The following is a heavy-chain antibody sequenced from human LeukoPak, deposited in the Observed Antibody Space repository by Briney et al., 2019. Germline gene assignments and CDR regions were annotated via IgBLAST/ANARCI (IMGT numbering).Heavy chain of an antibody. D-gene: IGHD1-26*01. Sequence: SVTVSCKASGFTFTSSASRWVRHTRGQGLEWIGWLLVGSGNTNSAQKFEDRVTITRSMNTSTAYKELSSVRSEDTAVYHCAAGYRGDGFDIWGQGTMVTVSS. J-gene: IGHJ3*02. CDR2: LLVGSGNT. V-gene: IGHV1-58*01. CDR3: AAGYRGDGFDI. CDR1: GFTFTSSA.